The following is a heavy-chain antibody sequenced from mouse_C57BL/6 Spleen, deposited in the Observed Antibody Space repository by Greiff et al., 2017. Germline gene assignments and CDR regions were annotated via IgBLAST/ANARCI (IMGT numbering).Heavy chain of an antibody. J-gene: IGHJ2*01. D-gene: IGHD2-4*01. CDR1: GYTFTSYW. CDR2: IHPNSGST. V-gene: IGHV1-64*01. CDR3: AGDYDASYYFDY. Sequence: QVQLQQPGAELVKPGASVKLSCKASGYTFTSYWMHWVKQRPGQGLEWIGMIHPNSGSTNYNEKFKSKATLTVDKSSSTAYMQLSSLTSEDSAVYYCAGDYDASYYFDYWGQGTTLTVSS.